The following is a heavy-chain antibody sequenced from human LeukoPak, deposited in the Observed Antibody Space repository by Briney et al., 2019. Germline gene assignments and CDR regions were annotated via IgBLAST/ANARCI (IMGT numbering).Heavy chain of an antibody. CDR2: IIPIFGTA. CDR1: GGTFSSYA. CDR3: ARDRGSYGSGSYPLDY. V-gene: IGHV1-69*01. J-gene: IGHJ4*02. D-gene: IGHD3-10*01. Sequence: SVKVSCKASGGTFSSYAISWVRRAPGQGLEWMGGIIPIFGTANYAQKFQGRVTITADESTSTAYMELSSLRSEDTAVYYCARDRGSYGSGSYPLDYWGQGTLVTVSS.